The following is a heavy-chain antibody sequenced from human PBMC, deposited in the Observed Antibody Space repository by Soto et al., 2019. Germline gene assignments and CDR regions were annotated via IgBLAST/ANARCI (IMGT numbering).Heavy chain of an antibody. CDR3: ATANTPYAFDM. V-gene: IGHV3-7*01. CDR2: INPAGNVQ. J-gene: IGHJ3*02. CDR1: GLPFRISW. Sequence: VQLVESGGGLVQPGESLRLSCAASGLPFRISWMTWVRQAPGEVLEWVSNINPAGNVQQYADSVTERFTISRDNAKNSLFQQMSGLRVEDTAVYDCATANTPYAFDMWGQGTMVTVSS.